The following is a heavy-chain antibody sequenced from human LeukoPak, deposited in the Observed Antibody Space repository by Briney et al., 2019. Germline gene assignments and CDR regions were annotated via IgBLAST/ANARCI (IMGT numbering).Heavy chain of an antibody. J-gene: IGHJ3*02. CDR1: GFTFSRYA. Sequence: GGSLRLSCAASGFTFSRYAMHWVRQAPGKGLEWVAVISYDGSNKYYADSVKGRFTISRDNSKNTLYLQMNSLRAEDTAVYYCGGARWGFGAFDIWGQGTMVTVSS. CDR3: GGARWGFGAFDI. D-gene: IGHD3-3*01. V-gene: IGHV3-30*04. CDR2: ISYDGSNK.